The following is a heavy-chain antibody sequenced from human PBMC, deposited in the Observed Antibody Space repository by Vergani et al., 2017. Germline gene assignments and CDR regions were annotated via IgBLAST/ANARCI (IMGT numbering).Heavy chain of an antibody. Sequence: LQLQESGPGLMKPSETLSLTCTVSGGSVDNRDYYWGWIRRPPGKGLEWIGSFSKGGTTSLHPSVKSRVAISSDTSKNQFSLTLTSVTAADTAVYYCASDTHSGQRADRWGQGILVTVTS. D-gene: IGHD6-19*01. CDR1: GGSVDNRDYY. J-gene: IGHJ5*02. CDR3: ASDTHSGQRADR. V-gene: IGHV4-39*07. CDR2: FSKGGTT.